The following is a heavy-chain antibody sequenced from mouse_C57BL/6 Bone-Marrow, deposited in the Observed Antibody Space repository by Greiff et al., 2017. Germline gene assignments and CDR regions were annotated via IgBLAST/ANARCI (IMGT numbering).Heavy chain of an antibody. Sequence: QVQLQQSGAELMKPGASVKLSCKATGYTFTGYWIEWVKQRPGHGLEWIGEILPGSGSTNYNEKFKGKATFTADTSSNTAYMQLSSLTTEDSAIYYCARSGARRDGYLYYYAMDYWGQGTSVTVSS. CDR2: ILPGSGST. CDR3: ARSGARRDGYLYYYAMDY. D-gene: IGHD2-3*01. V-gene: IGHV1-9*01. CDR1: GYTFTGYW. J-gene: IGHJ4*01.